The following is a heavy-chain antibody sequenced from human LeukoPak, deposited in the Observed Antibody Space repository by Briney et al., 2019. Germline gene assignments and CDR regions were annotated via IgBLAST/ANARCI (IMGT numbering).Heavy chain of an antibody. V-gene: IGHV1-2*02. J-gene: IGHJ3*02. CDR1: GYTFTGYY. CDR2: INPNSGGT. Sequence: ASVKVSCKASGYTFTGYYMHWVRQAPGQGLEWMGWINPNSGGTNYAQKFQGRVTMTRDTSISTAYMELSRLRSDDTAVYYCARDLLPHYYDSSGYYYGNDAFDIWGQGTMVTVSS. CDR3: ARDLLPHYYDSSGYYYGNDAFDI. D-gene: IGHD3-22*01.